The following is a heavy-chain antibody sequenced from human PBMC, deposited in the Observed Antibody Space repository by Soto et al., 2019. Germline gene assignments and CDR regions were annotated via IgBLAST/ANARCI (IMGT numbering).Heavy chain of an antibody. Sequence: GGSLRLSCAASGFNFSSYAMSWVRQAQGKGLEWVSAISGSGGSTYYADSVKGRFTISRDNSKNTLYLQMNSLRAEDTAVYYCAKDRRGYCTNGVCYTEYFQHWGQGTLVTVSS. V-gene: IGHV3-23*01. CDR1: GFNFSSYA. CDR3: AKDRRGYCTNGVCYTEYFQH. D-gene: IGHD2-8*01. CDR2: ISGSGGST. J-gene: IGHJ1*01.